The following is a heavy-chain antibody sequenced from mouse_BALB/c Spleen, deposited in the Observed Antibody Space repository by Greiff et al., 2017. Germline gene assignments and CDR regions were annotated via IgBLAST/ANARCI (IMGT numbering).Heavy chain of an antibody. CDR1: GFTFSSFG. CDR2: ISSGSSTI. D-gene: IGHD2-1*01. J-gene: IGHJ4*01. V-gene: IGHV5-17*02. CDR3: ARCDGNYGDYAMDY. Sequence: EVNVVESGGGLVQPGGSRKLSCAASGFTFSSFGMHWVRQAPEKGLEWVAYISSGSSTIYYADTVKGRFTISRDNPKNTLFLQMTSLRSEDTAMYYCARCDGNYGDYAMDYWGQGTSVTVSS.